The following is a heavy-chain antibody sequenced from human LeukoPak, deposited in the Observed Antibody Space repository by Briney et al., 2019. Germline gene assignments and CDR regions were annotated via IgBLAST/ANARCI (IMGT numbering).Heavy chain of an antibody. Sequence: ASVRVSCKASGYTFTSYDIKWVRQAPGQGLEWMGWMNPNSGNTGYAQKSQGRVTITRNTSISTAYMELSSLRSEDTAVYYCARGLDCTNGVCYDMSLFDPWGQGTLVTVSS. CDR2: MNPNSGNT. J-gene: IGHJ5*02. D-gene: IGHD2-8*01. CDR1: GYTFTSYD. V-gene: IGHV1-8*03. CDR3: ARGLDCTNGVCYDMSLFDP.